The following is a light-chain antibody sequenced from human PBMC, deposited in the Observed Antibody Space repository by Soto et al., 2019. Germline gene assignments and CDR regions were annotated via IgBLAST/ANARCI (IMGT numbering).Light chain of an antibody. CDR2: WAS. V-gene: IGKV4-1*01. CDR1: QSVLHSSNNKNY. J-gene: IGKJ1*01. Sequence: DIVMTQSPDSLAVSLGERATINCKSSQSVLHSSNNKNYLAWYQQKPGQPPKLLICWASTRESGVPDRFSGSGSGTDFTLTISSLQAEDVAVYYCQQYSSPPWTFGQGTKVEIK. CDR3: QQYSSPPWT.